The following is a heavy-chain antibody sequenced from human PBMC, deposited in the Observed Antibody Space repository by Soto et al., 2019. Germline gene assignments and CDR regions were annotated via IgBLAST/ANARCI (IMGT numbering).Heavy chain of an antibody. J-gene: IGHJ3*01. V-gene: IGHV4-39*01. CDR1: GASIGSRGYY. D-gene: IGHD2-2*01. CDR2: VFYSGST. Sequence: QLQLQESGPGLVKPSETLSLTCTVSGASIGSRGYYWGWIRQPPGKGLEWIGSVFYSGSTYYNPSLKSRVTISMDMSNNQFSLRLSSVTAADTAFYYCARRQFTVKAPAAIYADDGFDVWGQGTMVTVTS. CDR3: ARRQFTVKAPAAIYADDGFDV.